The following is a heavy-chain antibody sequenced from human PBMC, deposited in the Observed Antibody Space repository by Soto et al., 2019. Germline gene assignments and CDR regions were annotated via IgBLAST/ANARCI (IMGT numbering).Heavy chain of an antibody. CDR2: INAGSGNT. J-gene: IGHJ4*02. V-gene: IGHV1-3*01. Sequence: ASVKVSCKASGYPFSTFAIFWVRQAPGQRLEWMGWINAGSGNTEYSDKYQDRLTIARDTSASTAYMDLSSLTSEDTAVYYCAKDGGPAYCNSPGCSAEHFDYWGQGTQVTVSS. D-gene: IGHD2-2*01. CDR1: GYPFSTFA. CDR3: AKDGGPAYCNSPGCSAEHFDY.